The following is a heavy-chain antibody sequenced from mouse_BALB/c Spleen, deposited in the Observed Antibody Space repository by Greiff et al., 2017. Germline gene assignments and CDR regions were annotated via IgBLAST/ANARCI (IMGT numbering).Heavy chain of an antibody. CDR2: ISSGGSYT. J-gene: IGHJ3*01. CDR1: GFTFSSYA. Sequence: EVQRVESGGGLVKPGGSLKLSCAASGFTFSSYAMSWVRQTPEKRLEWVATISSGGSYTYYPDSVKGRFTISRDNAKNTLYLQMSSLRSEDTAMYYCARQGGYDVAWFAYWGQGTLVTVSA. D-gene: IGHD2-2*01. CDR3: ARQGGYDVAWFAY. V-gene: IGHV5-9-3*01.